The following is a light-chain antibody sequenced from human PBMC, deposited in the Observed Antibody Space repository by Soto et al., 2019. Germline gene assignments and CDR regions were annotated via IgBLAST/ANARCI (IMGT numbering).Light chain of an antibody. J-gene: IGKJ1*01. CDR2: GAS. V-gene: IGKV3-15*01. CDR1: QSVSSN. CDR3: QQYNTWPRT. Sequence: EIVMTQSPGTLSVSPGERATLSCRASQSVSSNLAWYQQKPGQAPRLLIYGASTRATGIPARFSGSRSGTEFTLTISSRQSEDVAFYYWQQYNTWPRTFGQGTKVEIK.